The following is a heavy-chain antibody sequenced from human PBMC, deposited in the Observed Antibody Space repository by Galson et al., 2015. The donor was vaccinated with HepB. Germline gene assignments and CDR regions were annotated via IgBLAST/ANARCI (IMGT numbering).Heavy chain of an antibody. D-gene: IGHD2-2*02. Sequence: SVKVSCKASGYTFISYGISWVRQAPGQGLEWMGWISAYNGNTKYAHKFQGRVIMTKDTFTSTAYMELRSLRSDDTAVYFCARDQDGGVLVPGSVPDSNWFDPWGQGTLVTVSS. J-gene: IGHJ5*02. CDR1: GYTFISYG. CDR3: ARDQDGGVLVPGSVPDSNWFDP. CDR2: ISAYNGNT. V-gene: IGHV1-18*01.